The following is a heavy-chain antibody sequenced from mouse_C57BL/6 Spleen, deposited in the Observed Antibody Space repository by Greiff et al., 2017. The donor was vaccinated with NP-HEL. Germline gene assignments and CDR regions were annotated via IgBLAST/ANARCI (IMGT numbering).Heavy chain of an antibody. V-gene: IGHV1-53*01. Sequence: QVQLQQPGTELVKPGASVKLSCTASGYTFTSYWMHWVQQRPGQGLEWIGNINPSNGGTNSNEKFKSKATLTVAKSSSTAYMQLSSLTSEDSAVYYCARGNYDYWFAYWGQGTLVTVSA. CDR3: ARGNYDYWFAY. CDR2: INPSNGGT. CDR1: GYTFTSYW. J-gene: IGHJ3*01. D-gene: IGHD2-4*01.